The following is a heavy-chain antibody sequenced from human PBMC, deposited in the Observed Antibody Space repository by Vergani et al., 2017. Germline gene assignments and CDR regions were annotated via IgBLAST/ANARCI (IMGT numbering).Heavy chain of an antibody. CDR1: GFSFTTYA. CDR2: INTNGDYT. J-gene: IGHJ6*03. Sequence: EVQLLESGGDLVQPGGSLRLSCAASGFSFTTYAMSWVRQAPGKGLEWVSTINTNGDYTRYGDSVKGRFTISRDNSKSTLYLQMNSLRAADTAVYYCARSGYCAHGVCYMTYYYYMDVWGKGTAVTVSS. V-gene: IGHV3-23*01. D-gene: IGHD2-8*01. CDR3: ARSGYCAHGVCYMTYYYYMDV.